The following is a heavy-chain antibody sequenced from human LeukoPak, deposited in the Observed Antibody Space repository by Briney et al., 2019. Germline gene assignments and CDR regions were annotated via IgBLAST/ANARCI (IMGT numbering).Heavy chain of an antibody. D-gene: IGHD3-10*01. CDR2: IYYSGST. V-gene: IGHV4-39*01. Sequence: SETLSLTCTVSGGSISSGTYYWGWIRQPPGKGLEWIGSIYYSGSTYYNPSLKSRVTISVDTSKNQFPLKLSSVTAADTAVYYCARRMDYYGSGSYLNWFDPWGQGTLVTVSS. CDR3: ARRMDYYGSGSYLNWFDP. J-gene: IGHJ5*02. CDR1: GGSISSGTYY.